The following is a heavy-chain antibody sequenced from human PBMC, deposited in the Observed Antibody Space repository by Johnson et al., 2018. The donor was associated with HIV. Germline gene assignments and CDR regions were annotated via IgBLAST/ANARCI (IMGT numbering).Heavy chain of an antibody. CDR3: ARDSGGFTAFDI. CDR2: ISSSGSTI. Sequence: QVQLVESGGGLVKPGGSLRLSCVASGVIFSDYYMTWVRQAPGKGLAWVSYISSSGSTIYYADSMKGRFTISRDNAKNSLYLQMNSLRAEDTAVYYCARDSGGFTAFDIWGQGTMVTVSS. CDR1: GVIFSDYY. V-gene: IGHV3-11*04. J-gene: IGHJ3*02. D-gene: IGHD2-8*02.